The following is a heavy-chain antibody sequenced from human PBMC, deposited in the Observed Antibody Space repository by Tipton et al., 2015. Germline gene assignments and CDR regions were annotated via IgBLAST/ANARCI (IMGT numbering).Heavy chain of an antibody. V-gene: IGHV4-38-2*01. D-gene: IGHD4-23*01. J-gene: IGHJ4*02. CDR3: ARARGRHGGLFDS. CDR2: ISHSGST. CDR1: AYSISTDYY. Sequence: TLSLTCAVSAYSISTDYYWVWIRQPPGKGLEWIGTISHSGSTYYNPSLKSRVTISVDTSKTQFSLKVSSVTAADTAMYYCARARGRHGGLFDSWGQGTLVTVSS.